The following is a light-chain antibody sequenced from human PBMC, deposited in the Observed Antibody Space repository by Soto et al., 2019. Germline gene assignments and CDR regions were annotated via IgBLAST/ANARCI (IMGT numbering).Light chain of an antibody. Sequence: NVLTQSPGTLSLSPGERATLSCRASQSVSSSYLAWYQQKPGQAPRLLIYGASNRTTGIPDRFSGSGSGTDFTLTISRLEPEDFAIYYCQQYGSSPYTFGQGTKLEIK. V-gene: IGKV3-20*01. CDR1: QSVSSSY. J-gene: IGKJ2*01. CDR2: GAS. CDR3: QQYGSSPYT.